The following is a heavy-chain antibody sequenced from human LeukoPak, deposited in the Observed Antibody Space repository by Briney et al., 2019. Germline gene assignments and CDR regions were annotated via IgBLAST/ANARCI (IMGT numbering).Heavy chain of an antibody. V-gene: IGHV4-34*01. D-gene: IGHD5-18*01. Sequence: PSETLSLTCAVYGGSFSGYYWSWIRQPPGKGLEWIGEINHSGSTNYNPSLKSRVAISVDTSKNQFSLKLSSATAADTAVYYCARGRRIQLWLGVEYFQHWGQGTLVTVSS. CDR3: ARGRRIQLWLGVEYFQH. J-gene: IGHJ1*01. CDR1: GGSFSGYY. CDR2: INHSGST.